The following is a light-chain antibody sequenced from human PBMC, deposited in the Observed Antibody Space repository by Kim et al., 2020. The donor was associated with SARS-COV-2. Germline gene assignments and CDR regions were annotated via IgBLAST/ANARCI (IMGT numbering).Light chain of an antibody. Sequence: PGQSVTISCTGNSGDVGAYNYVSWYQQHPGKAPKRMIYDVSKRPSGVPDRFSGSKSGNTASLTISGLQAEDEADYYCCSYAGSPWVFGGGTQLTVL. J-gene: IGLJ3*02. V-gene: IGLV2-11*01. CDR3: CSYAGSPWV. CDR1: SGDVGAYNY. CDR2: DVS.